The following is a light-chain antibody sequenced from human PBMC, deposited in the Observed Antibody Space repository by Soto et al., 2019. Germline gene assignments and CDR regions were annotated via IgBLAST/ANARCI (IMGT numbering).Light chain of an antibody. J-gene: IGLJ1*01. CDR2: DVS. V-gene: IGLV2-14*01. CDR3: SSYTSSSTPNV. Sequence: QSALTQPASVSGSPGQSITISCTGTSSDVGGYNYVSWYQQHPGKAPKVMIYDVSNRPSGVSNRFSGSKSGNTASLTISGLQAEDEADYYCSSYTSSSTPNVFGTGTRSPS. CDR1: SSDVGGYNY.